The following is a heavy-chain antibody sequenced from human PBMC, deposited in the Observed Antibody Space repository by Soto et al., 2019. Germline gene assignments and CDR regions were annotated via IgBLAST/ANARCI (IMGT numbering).Heavy chain of an antibody. D-gene: IGHD3-10*01. CDR3: ARDRGYDAHDYYDNAMDV. J-gene: IGHJ6*02. Sequence: PGGSLRLSCISSGFPFRTYTMNWVRQSPGKGLEWVSGIRGFSPYTFYAESVKGRFTISRDNAKNSLDLQMDSLRAEDTAVYYCARDRGYDAHDYYDNAMDVWRQGTTVTVSS. CDR1: GFPFRTYT. V-gene: IGHV3-21*01. CDR2: IRGFSPYT.